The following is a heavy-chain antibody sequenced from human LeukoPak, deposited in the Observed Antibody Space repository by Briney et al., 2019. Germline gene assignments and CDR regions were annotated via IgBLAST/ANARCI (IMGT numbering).Heavy chain of an antibody. V-gene: IGHV4-39*07. CDR1: GGSISTNNYY. Sequence: SETLSLTCTVSGGSISTNNYYWGWVRQPPGKGLEWIATIYYSVSSYYNPSLKSRVTISVDKSKNQFSLKLTSVTAADTAVYYCAAKQYNSGCFDYWGQGTLVTVSS. CDR2: IYYSVSS. D-gene: IGHD6-19*01. CDR3: AAKQYNSGCFDY. J-gene: IGHJ4*02.